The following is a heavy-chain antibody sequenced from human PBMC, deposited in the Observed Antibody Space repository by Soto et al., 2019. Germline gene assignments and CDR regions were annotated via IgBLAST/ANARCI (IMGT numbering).Heavy chain of an antibody. CDR3: ARANVLFEESLSNAFYI. CDR1: GYTFTSHS. V-gene: IGHV1-18*01. CDR2: ISAYNGNT. D-gene: IGHD3-10*02. Sequence: GASVKVSCKASGYTFTSHSIRWVLQAPGERLEWMGWISAYNGNTNYAQKLQGRVTMTTDTSTSTAYMELRSLRSDDTAVYYCARANVLFEESLSNAFYIRAQRTIVTVS. J-gene: IGHJ3*02.